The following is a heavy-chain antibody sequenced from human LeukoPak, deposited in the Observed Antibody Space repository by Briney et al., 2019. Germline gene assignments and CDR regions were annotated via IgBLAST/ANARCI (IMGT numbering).Heavy chain of an antibody. CDR1: GYTFTSYG. V-gene: IGHV1-18*01. Sequence: GASVKVSCKASGYTFTSYGITWVRQAPGQGLEWMGWIIAHDGTRNYALKHEDRVTMTTDTSTSTAYMELRGLRSDDTAVYYCARRSTLYSSGRFYFDYWGQGTLVTVSS. D-gene: IGHD6-19*01. CDR2: IIAHDGTR. J-gene: IGHJ4*02. CDR3: ARRSTLYSSGRFYFDY.